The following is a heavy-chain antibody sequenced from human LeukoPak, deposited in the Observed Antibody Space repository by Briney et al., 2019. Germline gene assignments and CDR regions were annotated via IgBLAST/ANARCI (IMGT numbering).Heavy chain of an antibody. J-gene: IGHJ6*02. CDR1: GFTFGSYA. Sequence: GGSLRLSCAASGFTFGSYAMSWVRQAPGKGLEWVSGISGSGVGTYYADSVKGRFTISRDNSKNTLYLQMNSLRAEDTAVYYCARPEEPLSDGDYYGMDVWGQGTTVTVSS. D-gene: IGHD4-17*01. CDR3: ARPEEPLSDGDYYGMDV. CDR2: ISGSGVGT. V-gene: IGHV3-23*01.